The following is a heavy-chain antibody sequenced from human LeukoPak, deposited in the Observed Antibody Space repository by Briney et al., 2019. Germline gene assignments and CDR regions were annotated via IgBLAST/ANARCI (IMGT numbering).Heavy chain of an antibody. CDR1: GFTFDDYG. Sequence: GGSLRLSCAASGFTFDDYGMSWVRQAPGKGLEWVSGINWNGGSTGYADSVKGRFTISRDNAKNSLYLQMNSLRAEDTALYHCARNRVIGSPMDVWGKGTTVTISS. CDR3: ARNRVIGSPMDV. D-gene: IGHD2-21*01. V-gene: IGHV3-20*01. J-gene: IGHJ6*03. CDR2: INWNGGST.